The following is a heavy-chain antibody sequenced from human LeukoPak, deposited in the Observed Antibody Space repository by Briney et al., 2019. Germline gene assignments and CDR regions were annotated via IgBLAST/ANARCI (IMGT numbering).Heavy chain of an antibody. CDR2: LYHSDSA. J-gene: IGHJ4*02. V-gene: IGHV4-38-2*02. CDR3: ARDEVVVVAAQLDY. D-gene: IGHD2-15*01. Sequence: SETLSLTCAVSGYSISNGYYWVWIRQPPGRGLEWIGSLYHSDSAYYNTSLRSRVSMSVDTSKNQFSLTLSFVTAADTAVYYCARDEVVVVAAQLDYWGQGTLVTVTS. CDR1: GYSISNGYY.